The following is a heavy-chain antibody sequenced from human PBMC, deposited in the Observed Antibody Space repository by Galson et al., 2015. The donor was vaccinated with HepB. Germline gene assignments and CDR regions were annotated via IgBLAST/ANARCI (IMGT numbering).Heavy chain of an antibody. D-gene: IGHD3-22*01. Sequence: SLRLSCAASGFTFSGSAMHWVRQASGKGLEWVGRIRGKPNSNATAYAASVKGRFTISRDDSENTAYLQMNSLETEDTAVYFCTRLGGSYDRSGSYYYYYMDVWGKGTTVTVSS. J-gene: IGHJ6*03. V-gene: IGHV3-73*01. CDR2: IRGKPNSNAT. CDR3: TRLGGSYDRSGSYYYYYMDV. CDR1: GFTFSGSA.